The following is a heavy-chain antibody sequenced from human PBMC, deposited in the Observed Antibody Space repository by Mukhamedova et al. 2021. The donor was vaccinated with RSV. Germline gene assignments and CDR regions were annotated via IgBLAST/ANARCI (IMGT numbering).Heavy chain of an antibody. Sequence: RSRWTTDYASSVRGRLTISADTSKNQFSLQLKSVTPEDTAVYYCAKNLAHVLDYSHSYMDVWGIGTTVTVS. J-gene: IGHJ6*03. CDR2: RSRWTT. D-gene: IGHD3-16*01. CDR3: AKNLAHVLDYSHSYMDV. V-gene: IGHV6-1*01.